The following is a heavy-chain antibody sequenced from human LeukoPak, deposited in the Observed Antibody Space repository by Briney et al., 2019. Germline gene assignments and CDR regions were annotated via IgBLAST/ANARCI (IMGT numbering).Heavy chain of an antibody. D-gene: IGHD3-16*01. Sequence: ASVKVSCKASGYTFTGYYMHWVRQAPGQGLEWMGWINPNSGGTNYAQKFQGRVTMTRDTSISTAYMELSRLRSDDTAVYYCARAGDTTGGLFDPWGQGTLVTVSS. V-gene: IGHV1-2*02. CDR2: INPNSGGT. CDR3: ARAGDTTGGLFDP. CDR1: GYTFTGYY. J-gene: IGHJ5*02.